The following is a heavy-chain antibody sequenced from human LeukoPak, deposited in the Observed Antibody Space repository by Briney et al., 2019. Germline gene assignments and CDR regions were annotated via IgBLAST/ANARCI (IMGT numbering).Heavy chain of an antibody. CDR1: GGSISSYC. CDR2: IYYSGST. CDR3: ARDRGYYRDAFDI. Sequence: SETLSLTCTVSGGSISSYCWSWIRQPPGKGLEWIGYIYYSGSTNYNPSLKSRVTISVDTSKNQFSLKLSSVTAADTAVYYCARDRGYYRDAFDIWGQGTMVTVSS. V-gene: IGHV4-59*01. J-gene: IGHJ3*02. D-gene: IGHD3-22*01.